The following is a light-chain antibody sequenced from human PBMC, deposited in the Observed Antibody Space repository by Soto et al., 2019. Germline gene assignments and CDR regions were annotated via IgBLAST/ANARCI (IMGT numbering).Light chain of an antibody. CDR3: QQRSDWRFI. CDR2: DAS. V-gene: IGKV3-11*01. J-gene: IGKJ3*01. CDR1: QSVSNF. Sequence: EIVFTQSPATLSLSPGERATLSCRASQSVSNFLAWYQQKPGQGPRLLIYDASHRATGIPARFSGSGSGTDFTLTISGLEPEDFAVYYCQQRSDWRFIFGPGTKVDIK.